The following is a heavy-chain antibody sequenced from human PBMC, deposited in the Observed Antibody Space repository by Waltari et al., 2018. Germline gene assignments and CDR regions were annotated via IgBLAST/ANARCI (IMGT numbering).Heavy chain of an antibody. D-gene: IGHD5-12*01. Sequence: QLQLQESGPGLVKPSETLSLTCTVSGGSISSSSYYWGWIRQSPGKGLEWIGSIYYSGSTYHSPTLKSRVTIPGDTSKNQFSLKLSSVTAADTAVYYCARHWKKSGYRFDPWGQGTLVTVSS. CDR2: IYYSGST. J-gene: IGHJ5*02. V-gene: IGHV4-39*01. CDR3: ARHWKKSGYRFDP. CDR1: GGSISSSSYY.